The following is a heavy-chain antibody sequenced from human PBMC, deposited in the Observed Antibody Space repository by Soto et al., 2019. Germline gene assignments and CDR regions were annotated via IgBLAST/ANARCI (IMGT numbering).Heavy chain of an antibody. V-gene: IGHV2-5*02. Sequence: QITLNESGPTVVKPAEPLTLTCTFSGFSLTTSGVGVGWIRQSPGKAPEWLALIYWDDDKRYSATLKSRLTNTKDTSKNPGVRTMASVDPADTATYYCAHRILCTVFGLVTTTAIYFDSWGQGTPVVVSS. D-gene: IGHD3-3*01. CDR1: GFSLTTSGVG. CDR3: AHRILCTVFGLVTTTAIYFDS. J-gene: IGHJ4*02. CDR2: IYWDDDK.